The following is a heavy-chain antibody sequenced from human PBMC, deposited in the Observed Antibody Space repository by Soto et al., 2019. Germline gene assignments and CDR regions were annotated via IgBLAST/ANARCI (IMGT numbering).Heavy chain of an antibody. CDR2: IYPCDSDT. CDR3: ARFSGSSGSSWFDP. CDR1: GYSFTRYW. Sequence: PGASRKISCKGSGYSFTRYWIGWVRQMPGKGLEWMGIIYPCDSDTRYSPSFQGQVTISAEKSISTAYLQWSSLKPSHTAMYYCARFSGSSGSSWFDPWGQGTLVTVSS. V-gene: IGHV5-51*01. J-gene: IGHJ5*02. D-gene: IGHD3-22*01.